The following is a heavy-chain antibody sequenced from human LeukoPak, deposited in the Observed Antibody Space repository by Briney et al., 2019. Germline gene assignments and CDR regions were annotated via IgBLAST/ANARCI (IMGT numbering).Heavy chain of an antibody. Sequence: SETLSLTCTVSGGSISSYYWSWLRQPPGKGREWIGEINHSGSTNYNPSLKSRVTISVDTSKNQFSLKLSSVTAADTAGYYCARGRVRYSSSLPFAYWGQATLVTVSS. CDR3: ARGRVRYSSSLPFAY. CDR2: INHSGST. J-gene: IGHJ4*02. V-gene: IGHV4-34*01. CDR1: GGSISSYY. D-gene: IGHD6-13*01.